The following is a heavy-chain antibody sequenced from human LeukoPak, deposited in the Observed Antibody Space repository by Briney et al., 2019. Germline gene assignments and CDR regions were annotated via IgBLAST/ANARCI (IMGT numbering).Heavy chain of an antibody. CDR2: IYYSGST. D-gene: IGHD5-24*01. CDR1: GGSISSYY. V-gene: IGHV4-59*08. CDR3: ASSGPGREIAFDY. Sequence: KASETLSLTCTVSGGSISSYYWSWIRQPPGKGLEWIGYIYYSGSTNYNPSLKNRVTISVDTSKNQFSLKLSSVTAADTAVYYCASSGPGREIAFDYWGQGTLVTVSS. J-gene: IGHJ4*02.